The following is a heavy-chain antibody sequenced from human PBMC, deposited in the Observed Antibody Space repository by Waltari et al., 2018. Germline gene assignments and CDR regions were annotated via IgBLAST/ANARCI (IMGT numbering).Heavy chain of an antibody. J-gene: IGHJ4*02. D-gene: IGHD3-22*01. CDR3: ARDPGYYDTSGYPAYFDY. V-gene: IGHV4-38-2*02. CDR1: GYSISSGYY. Sequence: QVQLQESGPGLVKPSETLSLTCTVSGYSISSGYYWGWIRQPPGKGLEWIGSIYFSGSTYYNPSLKSRVTISVDTSKNQFSPKLSSVTAADTAVYYCARDPGYYDTSGYPAYFDYWGQGTLVTVSS. CDR2: IYFSGST.